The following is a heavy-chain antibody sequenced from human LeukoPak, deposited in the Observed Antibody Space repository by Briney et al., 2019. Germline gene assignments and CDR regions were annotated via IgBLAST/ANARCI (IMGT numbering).Heavy chain of an antibody. CDR3: ARGRYSGYDSARLLGY. Sequence: GSSVKVSCKASGGTFSSYTISWVRQAPGQGLEWMGGIIPILGIANYAQKFKGRVTITADKSTSTAYMELSSLRSEDTAVYYCARGRYSGYDSARLLGYWGQGTLVTVSS. J-gene: IGHJ4*02. CDR2: IIPILGIA. D-gene: IGHD5-12*01. V-gene: IGHV1-69*02. CDR1: GGTFSSYT.